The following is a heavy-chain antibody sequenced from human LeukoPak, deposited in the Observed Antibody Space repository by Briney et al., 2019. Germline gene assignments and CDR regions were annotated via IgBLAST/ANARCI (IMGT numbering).Heavy chain of an antibody. CDR3: ARESNSGSYYDAFDI. J-gene: IGHJ3*02. D-gene: IGHD1-26*01. V-gene: IGHV3-21*01. Sequence: GGSLRLSCAASGFTLSSYSMNWVRQAPGKGLEWVSSISSSSSYIYYADSVKGRFTISRDNAKNSLYLQMNSLRAEDTAVYYCARESNSGSYYDAFDIWGQGTMVTVSS. CDR1: GFTLSSYS. CDR2: ISSSSSYI.